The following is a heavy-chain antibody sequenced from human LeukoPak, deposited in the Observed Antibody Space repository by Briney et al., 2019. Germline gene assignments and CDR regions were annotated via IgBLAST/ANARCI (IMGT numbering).Heavy chain of an antibody. Sequence: AGGSLRLSCAASGFSVSHHWMSWVRQAPGKGLEWVAVISYDGSNKYYADSVKGRFTISRDDSKNTLYLQMNSLRAEDTAVYYCARGLVGATNWFDPWGQGTLVTVSS. CDR3: ARGLVGATNWFDP. CDR1: GFSVSHHW. J-gene: IGHJ5*02. CDR2: ISYDGSNK. D-gene: IGHD1-26*01. V-gene: IGHV3-30*01.